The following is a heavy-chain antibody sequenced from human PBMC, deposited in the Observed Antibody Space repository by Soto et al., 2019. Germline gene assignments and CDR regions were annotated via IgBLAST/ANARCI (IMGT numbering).Heavy chain of an antibody. CDR3: ARFNTVGGIY. D-gene: IGHD4-17*01. V-gene: IGHV4-39*07. CDR1: GGSISSSSYY. J-gene: IGHJ4*02. Sequence: SETLSLTCTVSGGSISSSSYYWGWIRQPPGKGLEWIGSIYYSGSTYYNPSLKSRVTISVDTSKNQFSLKLSSVTAADTAVYYCARFNTVGGIYWGQGTLVTVSS. CDR2: IYYSGST.